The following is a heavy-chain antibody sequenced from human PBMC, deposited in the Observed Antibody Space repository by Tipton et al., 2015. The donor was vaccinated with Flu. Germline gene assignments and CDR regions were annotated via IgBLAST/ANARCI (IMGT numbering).Heavy chain of an antibody. D-gene: IGHD1-26*01. CDR3: ARDRSGSNSLDY. CDR1: GASISGYY. J-gene: IGHJ4*02. Sequence: TLSLTCVVSGASISGYYWSWIRQPAGRGLEWIGHVYSSGSTKYNPSLKGRVTLSVDKSRNQFSLELNSVTAADTAVYYCARDRSGSNSLDYWGQGTLVTVSS. CDR2: VYSSGST. V-gene: IGHV4-4*07.